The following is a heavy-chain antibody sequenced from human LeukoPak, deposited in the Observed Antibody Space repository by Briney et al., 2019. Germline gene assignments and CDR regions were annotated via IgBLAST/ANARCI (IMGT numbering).Heavy chain of an antibody. Sequence: PGGSLRLSCAASGFTFSSYSMNWVRQAPGKGLEWVSYISSSSSTIYYADSVKGRFTISRDNAKNSLYLQMNSLRAEDTAVYYCASSGGELLLDYWGQGTLVTVSS. D-gene: IGHD2-15*01. CDR3: ASSGGELLLDY. J-gene: IGHJ4*02. CDR1: GFTFSSYS. V-gene: IGHV3-48*04. CDR2: ISSSSSTI.